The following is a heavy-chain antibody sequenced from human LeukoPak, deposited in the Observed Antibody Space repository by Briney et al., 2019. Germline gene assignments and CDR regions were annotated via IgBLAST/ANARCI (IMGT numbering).Heavy chain of an antibody. CDR3: AKGGKWDVTPFDY. V-gene: IGHV3-23*01. D-gene: IGHD1-26*01. Sequence: PGGSLRLSCAASGFTFSSYAMSWVRQAPGKGLEWVSAISGSGGSIYYADSVKGRFTISRDNSKNTLYLQMNSLRAEDTAVYYCAKGGKWDVTPFDYWGQGTLVTVSS. CDR1: GFTFSSYA. J-gene: IGHJ4*02. CDR2: ISGSGGSI.